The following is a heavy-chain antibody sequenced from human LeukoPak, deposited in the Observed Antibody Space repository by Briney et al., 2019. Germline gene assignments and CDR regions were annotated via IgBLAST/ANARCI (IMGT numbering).Heavy chain of an antibody. D-gene: IGHD5-24*01. V-gene: IGHV3-30*02. CDR3: AKGMATTYYFDY. CDR1: GFTVSSNY. Sequence: GGSLRLSCAASGFTVSSNYMHWVRQAPGKGLEWVAVIWYGGSNKYYADSVKGRFTISRDNSKNTLYLQMNSLRAEDTAVYYCAKGMATTYYFDYWGQGTLVTVSS. J-gene: IGHJ4*02. CDR2: IWYGGSNK.